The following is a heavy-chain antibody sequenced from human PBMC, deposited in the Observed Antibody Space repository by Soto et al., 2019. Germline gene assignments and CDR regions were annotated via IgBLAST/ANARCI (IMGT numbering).Heavy chain of an antibody. J-gene: IGHJ6*02. CDR2: ISDSGGST. D-gene: IGHD2-21*02. V-gene: IGHV3-23*01. CDR3: AKQMYGGNSFGYYYYRGLDV. CDR1: GFTFSSYA. Sequence: GGSLRLSCAASGFTFSSYAMSWVRQAPGKGLEWVSGISDSGGSTYYADSVKGRFTISRDNSKNTLYLQMNSLRAEDTAVYYCAKQMYGGNSFGYYYYRGLDVWGQGTTVTVSS.